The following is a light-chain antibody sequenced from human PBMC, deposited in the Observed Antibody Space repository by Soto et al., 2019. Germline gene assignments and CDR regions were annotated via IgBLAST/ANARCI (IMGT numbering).Light chain of an antibody. Sequence: NFMLTQPHFVSESPGKTVTISCTRSSGSIASNYVQWYQQRPGSAPTILIYESNERHPGVPDRFSGSIDSSSNSASLTISGLKTEDEADYYCQSYDSSTVVFGGGTKLTVL. V-gene: IGLV6-57*04. CDR2: ESN. CDR3: QSYDSSTVV. J-gene: IGLJ2*01. CDR1: SGSIASNY.